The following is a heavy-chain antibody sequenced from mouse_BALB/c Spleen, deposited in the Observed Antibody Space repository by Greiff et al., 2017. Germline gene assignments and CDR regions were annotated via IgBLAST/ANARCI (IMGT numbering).Heavy chain of an antibody. Sequence: EVMLVESGGGLVKPGGSLKLSCAASGFTFSSYAMSWVRQTPEKRLEWVATISSGGSYTYYPDSVKGRFTISRDNAKNTLYLQMSSLRSEATAMYYCARGTNYRYSNYYAMDYWGQGTSVTVSS. CDR1: GFTFSSYA. CDR2: ISSGGSYT. J-gene: IGHJ4*01. V-gene: IGHV5-9-1*01. CDR3: ARGTNYRYSNYYAMDY. D-gene: IGHD2-14*01.